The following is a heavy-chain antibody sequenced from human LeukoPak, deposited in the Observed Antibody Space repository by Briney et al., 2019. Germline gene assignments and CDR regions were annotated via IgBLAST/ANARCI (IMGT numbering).Heavy chain of an antibody. Sequence: GGSLRLSCAASGFTFSGSAMRWVRQASGQGLEWVGRIRSKANSYATAYAASVKGRFTISRDDSKNTAYLQMNSLKTEDTAVYYCTRRIAVAGDNWFDPWGQGTLVTVSS. D-gene: IGHD6-19*01. V-gene: IGHV3-73*01. J-gene: IGHJ5*02. CDR3: TRRIAVAGDNWFDP. CDR1: GFTFSGSA. CDR2: IRSKANSYAT.